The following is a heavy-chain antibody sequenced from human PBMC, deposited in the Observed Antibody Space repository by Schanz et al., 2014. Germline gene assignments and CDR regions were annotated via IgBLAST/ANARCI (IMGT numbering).Heavy chain of an antibody. CDR2: ISAQTRDA. CDR1: GYTFTAYG. J-gene: IGHJ6*03. D-gene: IGHD4-17*01. CDR3: ARTTCGKGKTSLGDYHDDHYMDV. V-gene: IGHV1-18*01. Sequence: QVHLVQSGAEVKKPGASVKVSCQTSGYTFTAYGINWVRQAPGQGLEWMGWISAQTRDARYAQKMQGRGTMTRDVSSTNDCLELKSLRYGDTAVYYCARTTCGKGKTSLGDYHDDHYMDVWGNGTTVTVSS.